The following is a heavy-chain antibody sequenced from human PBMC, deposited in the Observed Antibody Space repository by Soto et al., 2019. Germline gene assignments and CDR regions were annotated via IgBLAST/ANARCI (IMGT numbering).Heavy chain of an antibody. V-gene: IGHV4-34*01. Sequence: SETLSLTCAVYGWSFSGYYGSWIRQPPGKGLEWIGEINHSGVTNYKPSLKRRITISVDTSRNQVSLTLSSMTAADTAVYYCVRGWWEREGYLMDVWGQGTTVTVSS. D-gene: IGHD1-26*01. CDR3: VRGWWEREGYLMDV. CDR2: INHSGVT. CDR1: GWSFSGYY. J-gene: IGHJ6*02.